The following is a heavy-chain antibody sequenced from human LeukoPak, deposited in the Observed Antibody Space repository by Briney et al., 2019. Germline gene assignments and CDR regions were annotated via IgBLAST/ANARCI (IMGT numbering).Heavy chain of an antibody. CDR1: GYSFTSYW. V-gene: IGHV5-51*01. CDR3: ARHKDCSSTSCYPDY. CDR2: IYPGDSDT. Sequence: GESLKISCKGSGYSFTSYWIGWVRQMPGKGLEWMGIIYPGDSDTRYSPSFQGQVTISADKSIGTAYLQWSSLKASDTAMYYCARHKDCSSTSCYPDYWGQGTLVTVSS. J-gene: IGHJ4*02. D-gene: IGHD2-2*01.